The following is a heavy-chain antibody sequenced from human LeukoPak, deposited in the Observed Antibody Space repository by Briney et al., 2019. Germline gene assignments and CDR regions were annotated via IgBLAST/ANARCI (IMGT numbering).Heavy chain of an antibody. D-gene: IGHD6-6*01. CDR2: IYHSGST. Sequence: SETLSLTCSVSGYSISSGYYWGWIRQPPGKGLEWIGNIYHSGSTYHNPSLKSRVTISVDTSKNQFSLKLSSVTAADTAVYYCARYSTSYAFAFWGQGTMVAVSS. V-gene: IGHV4-38-2*02. J-gene: IGHJ3*01. CDR3: ARYSTSYAFAF. CDR1: GYSISSGYY.